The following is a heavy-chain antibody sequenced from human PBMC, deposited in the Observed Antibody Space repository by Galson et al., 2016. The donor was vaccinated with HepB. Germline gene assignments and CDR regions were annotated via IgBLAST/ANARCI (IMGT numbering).Heavy chain of an antibody. V-gene: IGHV3-30*03. CDR2: ISHDGTTT. CDR1: GFTSNNYG. Sequence: SLRLSCAASGFTSNNYGMHWVRQAPGKGLAWVAVISHDGTTTYSADSVKGRFTISRDNSKHTLYLQMTSLRPEDTAIYYCAGAFDYWGQGILVTVSS. CDR3: AGAFDY. J-gene: IGHJ4*02.